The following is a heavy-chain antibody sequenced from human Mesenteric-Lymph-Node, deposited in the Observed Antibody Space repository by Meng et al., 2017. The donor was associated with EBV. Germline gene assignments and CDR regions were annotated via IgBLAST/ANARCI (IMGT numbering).Heavy chain of an antibody. Sequence: VRLVESGGGLVKPGGSLRLSCAASGFIFSDYYMSWIRQAPGKGLEWVSYISSSTIYYADYADSVKGRFTISRDNAKNSLYLQMDSLRAEDTAVYYCTRDWYYDSSGEDYWGQGTLVTVSS. CDR2: ISSSTIYYA. CDR3: TRDWYYDSSGEDY. D-gene: IGHD3-22*01. V-gene: IGHV3-11*05. J-gene: IGHJ4*02. CDR1: GFIFSDYY.